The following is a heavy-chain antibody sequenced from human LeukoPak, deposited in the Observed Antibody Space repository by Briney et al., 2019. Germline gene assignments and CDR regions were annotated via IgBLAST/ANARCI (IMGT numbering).Heavy chain of an antibody. J-gene: IGHJ6*02. D-gene: IGHD3-22*01. CDR3: ASRNYYYDSSGYRRLDV. Sequence: PGGSLRLSCAASGFTFSSYSINWVRQAPGKGLEWVSSISSSSSYIYYADSVKGRFTISRDNAKNSLYLQMNSLRAEDTAVYYCASRNYYYDSSGYRRLDVWGQGTTVTVSS. V-gene: IGHV3-21*01. CDR1: GFTFSSYS. CDR2: ISSSSSYI.